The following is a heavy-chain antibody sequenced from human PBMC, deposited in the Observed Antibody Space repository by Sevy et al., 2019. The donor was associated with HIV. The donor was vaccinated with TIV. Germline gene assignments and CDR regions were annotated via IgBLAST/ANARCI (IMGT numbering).Heavy chain of an antibody. Sequence: SETLSLTCTVSGASINNYYWSWIRQPAGKGLEWIGRIYTVGSTNYNSFLKNRVTMSLDTSKNQFSLKLRSVTAADTAVYYCTRDLRDSGGPSGPWGQGTLVTVSS. J-gene: IGHJ4*02. V-gene: IGHV4-4*07. CDR1: GASINNYY. CDR3: TRDLRDSGGPSGP. D-gene: IGHD6-19*01. CDR2: IYTVGST.